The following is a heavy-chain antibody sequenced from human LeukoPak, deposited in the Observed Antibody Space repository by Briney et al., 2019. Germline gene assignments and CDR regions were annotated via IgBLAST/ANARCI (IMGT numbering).Heavy chain of an antibody. CDR3: ARDNYGPGSYYTYFDY. CDR2: IMQDGSEK. V-gene: IGHV3-7*01. D-gene: IGHD3-10*01. J-gene: IGHJ4*02. Sequence: GGSLRLSCAASGFTFSTYWMTWVRQAPGKGLEWVANIMQDGSEKNYVDSVKGRFTISRDNAKNSLYLQMNSLRAEDTAVYYCARDNYGPGSYYTYFDYWGQGTLVTVSS. CDR1: GFTFSTYW.